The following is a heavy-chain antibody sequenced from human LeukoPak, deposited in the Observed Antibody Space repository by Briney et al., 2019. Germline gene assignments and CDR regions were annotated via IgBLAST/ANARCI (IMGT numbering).Heavy chain of an antibody. CDR2: IYYSGST. CDR3: ARRGFCSSTSCYVFDY. V-gene: IGHV4-59*01. J-gene: IGHJ4*02. Sequence: PSETLSLTCTVSGDSMSNYYWSWLRQPTGEGLEGVGYIYYSGSTNYNPSLKSRLTMSVDTSKNQFSLKLTSVTAAGTAVYYCARRGFCSSTSCYVFDYWGQGSLVTVSS. CDR1: GDSMSNYY. D-gene: IGHD2-2*01.